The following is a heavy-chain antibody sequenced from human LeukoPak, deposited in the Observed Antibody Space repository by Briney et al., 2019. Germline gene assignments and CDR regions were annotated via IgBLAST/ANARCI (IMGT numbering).Heavy chain of an antibody. D-gene: IGHD3-3*01. V-gene: IGHV1-2*02. Sequence: ASVNVSCKSSGYTFTGYYLHSVRQAPGQGLEWMGWINPNTGGTTYAEKVQGRVTMTRDTSISTAYMELNRLRSDDTAMYFCARGYDFWSAPDAFDIWGQGTMVTVSS. CDR2: INPNTGGT. J-gene: IGHJ3*02. CDR1: GYTFTGYY. CDR3: ARGYDFWSAPDAFDI.